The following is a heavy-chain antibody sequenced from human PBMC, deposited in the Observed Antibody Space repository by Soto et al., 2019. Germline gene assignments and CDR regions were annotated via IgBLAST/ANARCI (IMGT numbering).Heavy chain of an antibody. CDR1: GDSISHNY. V-gene: IGHV4-4*07. CDR3: ARGRGFYSDNYFDP. J-gene: IGHJ5*02. Sequence: QVQLQEGGPGLVKPAETLSLNCTVSGDSISHNYWTWIRQAAGKGPEWIGHIYSSGSTNYNPSLKSRDTMSPDTSRNQLSLSLKSVSAADTAVYYCARGRGFYSDNYFDPWGQGTQVTVSS. D-gene: IGHD3-22*01. CDR2: IYSSGST.